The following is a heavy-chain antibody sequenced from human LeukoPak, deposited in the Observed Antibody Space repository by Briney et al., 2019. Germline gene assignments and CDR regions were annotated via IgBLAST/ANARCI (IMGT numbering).Heavy chain of an antibody. J-gene: IGHJ4*02. V-gene: IGHV3-15*07. Sequence: PGGSLRLSCAASGFTFSNAWMNWVRQAPGKGLEWVGRIKSKTDGGTTDFAAPMEGRFTISRDDSKSTLYLQMNSLKTEDTAVYYCATQLLPGIRFFDYWGQGTLVTVSS. CDR1: GFTFSNAW. CDR2: IKSKTDGGTT. D-gene: IGHD4-23*01. CDR3: ATQLLPGIRFFDY.